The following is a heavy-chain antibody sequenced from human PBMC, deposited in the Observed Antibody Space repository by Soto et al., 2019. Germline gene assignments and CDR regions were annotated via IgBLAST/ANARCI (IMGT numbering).Heavy chain of an antibody. CDR2: ISWNSGSI. Sequence: GGSLRLSGAASGFTFSSYSISWVRRAPWKGLEWVSGISWNSGSIGYSDSVKGRFTISRDDAKNSLYLQMNSLRAEDTALYYCAKGDRSGPRGAFDIWGQGKMVTVSS. V-gene: IGHV3-9*01. J-gene: IGHJ3*02. D-gene: IGHD3-3*01. CDR3: AKGDRSGPRGAFDI. CDR1: GFTFSSYS.